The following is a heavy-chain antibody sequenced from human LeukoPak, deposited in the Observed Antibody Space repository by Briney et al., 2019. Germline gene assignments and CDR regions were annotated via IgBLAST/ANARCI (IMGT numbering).Heavy chain of an antibody. CDR1: GLTFSSYS. Sequence: GGSLRLSCAASGLTFSSYSLNWVRQAPGKGLEWVSSISSDSNYVYYADSVKGRFTISRDNAKHSLYLQMNSLGAEDTAVYYCARNRVVVAPAAPDYWGQGTLVTVSS. CDR3: ARNRVVVAPAAPDY. V-gene: IGHV3-21*01. D-gene: IGHD2-2*01. CDR2: ISSDSNYV. J-gene: IGHJ4*02.